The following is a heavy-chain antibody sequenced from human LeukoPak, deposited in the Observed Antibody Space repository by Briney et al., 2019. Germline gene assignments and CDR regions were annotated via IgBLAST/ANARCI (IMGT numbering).Heavy chain of an antibody. V-gene: IGHV3-7*01. D-gene: IGHD3-16*01. Sequence: GGSLRLSCAASGFTFSSYWMSWVRQAPGKGLEWVANIKQDGSEKYYVDSVKGRFTISRDNAKNSLYLQMNSLRAEDTAVYYCARLSGPKTMIMITFGGEYYFDYWGQGTLVTVSS. CDR3: ARLSGPKTMIMITFGGEYYFDY. J-gene: IGHJ4*02. CDR2: IKQDGSEK. CDR1: GFTFSSYW.